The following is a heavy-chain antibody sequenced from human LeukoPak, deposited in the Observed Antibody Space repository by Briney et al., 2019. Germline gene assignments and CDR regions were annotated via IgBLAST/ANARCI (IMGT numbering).Heavy chain of an antibody. J-gene: IGHJ4*02. D-gene: IGHD2-2*01. Sequence: SETLSLTCTVSGGSISSSSYYWGWIRQPPGKGLEWIGSIYYSGSTYYNPSLKSRVTISVDRSKNQFSLKLSSVTAADTAVYYCARSPVEYCSSTSCYFDYWGQGTLVTVSS. CDR2: IYYSGST. CDR3: ARSPVEYCSSTSCYFDY. V-gene: IGHV4-39*07. CDR1: GGSISSSSYY.